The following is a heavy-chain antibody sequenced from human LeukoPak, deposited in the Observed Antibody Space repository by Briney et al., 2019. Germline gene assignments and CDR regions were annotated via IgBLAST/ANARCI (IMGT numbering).Heavy chain of an antibody. CDR3: ARRGRSGYDFDY. Sequence: GESLQISCKASGYTFTNYWIGWVRQMPGKGLEWMGIIYPGDSDTRYSPSFQGQVTFSADKSIRTAYLQWSSLKASDTAMYYCARRGRSGYDFDYWGQGTLVTVSS. V-gene: IGHV5-51*01. CDR2: IYPGDSDT. J-gene: IGHJ4*02. D-gene: IGHD5-12*01. CDR1: GYTFTNYW.